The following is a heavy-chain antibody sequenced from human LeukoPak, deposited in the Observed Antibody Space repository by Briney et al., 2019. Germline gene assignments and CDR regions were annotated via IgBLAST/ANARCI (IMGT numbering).Heavy chain of an antibody. CDR2: IYSGDRT. J-gene: IGHJ4*02. CDR1: GFSVNNLY. D-gene: IGHD5-18*01. V-gene: IGHV3-66*01. CDR3: ARDGEYSYGYGFDY. Sequence: GGSLRLSCAASGFSVNNLYMSWVRQAPGKGLEWVSVIYSGDRTYYADSVKGRFTISRDTSKNTVYFQMNSLRPEETAVYYCARDGEYSYGYGFDYWGQGTLVTASS.